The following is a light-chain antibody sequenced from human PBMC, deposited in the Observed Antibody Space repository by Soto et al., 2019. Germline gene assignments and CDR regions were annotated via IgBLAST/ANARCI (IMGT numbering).Light chain of an antibody. CDR2: GAS. Sequence: EIVMTQSPATLSVSPGERATLSCRASQSVSSNLAWYQQKPGQAPRLLIYGASTRAPGIPARFSGSGSGTEFTLTISSLQSEDFAVYYCQQYNNWPPYTFGLGTKLEI. V-gene: IGKV3-15*01. J-gene: IGKJ2*01. CDR1: QSVSSN. CDR3: QQYNNWPPYT.